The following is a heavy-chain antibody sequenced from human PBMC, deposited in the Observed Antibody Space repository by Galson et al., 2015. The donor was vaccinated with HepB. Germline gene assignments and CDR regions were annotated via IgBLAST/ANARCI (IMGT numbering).Heavy chain of an antibody. CDR1: GYTFTSYA. CDR2: INTDTGTP. D-gene: IGHD2-21*02. Sequence: SVKVSCKASGYTFTSYAMNWVRQAPGQGLEWMGWINTDTGTPTYAQGFTGRFVFSLDTSVSTAYLQISSLKAEDTAVYYCAREFPRGGDYGAEWGQGALVTVSS. CDR3: AREFPRGGDYGAE. V-gene: IGHV7-4-1*02. J-gene: IGHJ4*02.